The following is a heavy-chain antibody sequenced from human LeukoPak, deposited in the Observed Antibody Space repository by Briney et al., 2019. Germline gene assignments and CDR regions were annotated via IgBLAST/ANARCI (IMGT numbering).Heavy chain of an antibody. V-gene: IGHV4-4*07. Sequence: ASETLSLTCTVAGGSINNYYWSWIRQPAGKGLEWIGLIYSSGSTSYNPSLKSRVTMSVDTSKKQFSLRLSSVTAADTAVYYCARGSGSYYWFDPWGQGTLVTVSS. J-gene: IGHJ5*02. CDR2: IYSSGST. CDR1: GGSINNYY. D-gene: IGHD1-26*01. CDR3: ARGSGSYYWFDP.